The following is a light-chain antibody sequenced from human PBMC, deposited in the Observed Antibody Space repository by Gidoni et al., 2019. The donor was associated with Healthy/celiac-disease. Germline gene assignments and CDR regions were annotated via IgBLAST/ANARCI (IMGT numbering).Light chain of an antibody. CDR3: QQYCSSSWT. J-gene: IGKJ1*01. V-gene: IGKV3-20*01. CDR1: QDVSSIY. Sequence: EIVLTQSSGTLSLSPGERATLSCRAIQDVSSIYLAWYQQNPGQAHRLLIYGASSRATGIPDRFSGSGSGTDFTLTISRLEPEDVAVYYCQQYCSSSWTFGQGTKVEIK. CDR2: GAS.